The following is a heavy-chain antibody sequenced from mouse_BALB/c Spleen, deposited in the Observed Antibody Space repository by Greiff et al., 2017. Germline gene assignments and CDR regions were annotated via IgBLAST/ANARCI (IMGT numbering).Heavy chain of an antibody. J-gene: IGHJ3*01. Sequence: EVQGVESGGGLVKPGGSLKLSCAASGFTFSDYYMYWVRQTPEKRLEWVATISDGGSYTYYPDSVKGRFTISIDNAKNNLYLQMSSLKSEDTAMYYCARVSQLGPFAYWGQGTLVTVSA. CDR1: GFTFSDYY. V-gene: IGHV5-4*02. CDR3: ARVSQLGPFAY. CDR2: ISDGGSYT. D-gene: IGHD4-1*02.